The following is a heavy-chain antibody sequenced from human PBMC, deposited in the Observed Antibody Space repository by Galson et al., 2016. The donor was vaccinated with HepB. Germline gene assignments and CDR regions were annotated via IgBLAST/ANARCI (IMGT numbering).Heavy chain of an antibody. D-gene: IGHD4-23*01. V-gene: IGHV3-30*04. J-gene: IGHJ6*02. Sequence: SLRLSCAASGFTFSYYAIHWVRQAPGKGLEWVAVISYDGSNKYYADSVKGRFTISRDNSKNTLYLQMNSLRAEDTAVYYCARSVCRWRGMDVWGQGTTVTVSS. CDR3: ARSVCRWRGMDV. CDR2: ISYDGSNK. CDR1: GFTFSYYA.